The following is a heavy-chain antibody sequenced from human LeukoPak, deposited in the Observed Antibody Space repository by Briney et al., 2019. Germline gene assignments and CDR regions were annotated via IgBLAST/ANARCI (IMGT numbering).Heavy chain of an antibody. CDR2: IYYSGST. D-gene: IGHD4-23*01. CDR1: GGPISSYY. Sequence: SETLSLTCTVSGGPISSYYWSWIRQPPGKGLEWIGYIYYSGSTNYNPSLKSRVTISVDTSKNQFSLKLSSVTAADTAVYYCARVTPWKGGAFDIWGQGTMVTVSS. CDR3: ARVTPWKGGAFDI. J-gene: IGHJ3*02. V-gene: IGHV4-59*01.